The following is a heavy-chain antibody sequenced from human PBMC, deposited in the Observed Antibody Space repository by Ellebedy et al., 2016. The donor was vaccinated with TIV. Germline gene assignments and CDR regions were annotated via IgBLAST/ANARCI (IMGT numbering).Heavy chain of an antibody. D-gene: IGHD1-26*01. CDR2: VTWNGVST. CDR1: GFRFDDYT. V-gene: IGHV3-43*01. J-gene: IGHJ4*02. CDR3: AKVGGGDLVNGELDK. Sequence: GGSLRLSCAASGFRFDDYTMHWVRQAPGKGLEWVSLVTWNGVSTYYADSVKGRFTISRDNSKNSLYLEMNSLSTEDTALYYCAKVGGGDLVNGELDKWGQGTLVTVSS.